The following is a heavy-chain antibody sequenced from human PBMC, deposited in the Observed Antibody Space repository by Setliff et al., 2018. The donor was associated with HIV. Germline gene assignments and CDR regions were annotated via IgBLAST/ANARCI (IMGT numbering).Heavy chain of an antibody. J-gene: IGHJ4*02. CDR3: ARRSHSVGTSWPFDH. V-gene: IGHV7-4-1*02. CDR2: INTHTGNP. Sequence: ASVKVSCKASGYTFTSYAMNWVRQAPGQGLEWMGWINTHTGNPTYAQDFTGRFVFSLDTSVSTAYLQISSLEAQDTGVYYCARRSHSVGTSWPFDHWGQGTQVTVSS. CDR1: GYTFTSYA. D-gene: IGHD6-13*01.